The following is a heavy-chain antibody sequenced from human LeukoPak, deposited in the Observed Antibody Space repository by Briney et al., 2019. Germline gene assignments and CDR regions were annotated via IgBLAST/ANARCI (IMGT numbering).Heavy chain of an antibody. CDR3: AAGIQLWSHWYFDL. V-gene: IGHV1-58*02. D-gene: IGHD5-18*01. CDR2: IVVGSGNT. CDR1: GFTFTSSA. J-gene: IGHJ2*01. Sequence: SVKVSCKASGFTFTSSAMQWVRQARGQRLEWIGWIVVGSGNTNYAQKFQERVTITRDMSTSTAYMELSSLRSEDTAVYYCAAGIQLWSHWYFDLWGRGPLVTVPS.